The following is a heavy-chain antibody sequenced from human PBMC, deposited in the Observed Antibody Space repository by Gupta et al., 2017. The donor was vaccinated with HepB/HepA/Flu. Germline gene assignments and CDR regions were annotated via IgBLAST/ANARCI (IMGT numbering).Heavy chain of an antibody. D-gene: IGHD6-19*01. J-gene: IGHJ5*02. V-gene: IGHV2-26*01. Sequence: QVTLKESGPVLVKPTESLTLTCTVHGYSHSNARMGVSWIRQPPGKALEWLAHILSNDEKSYSTSLKSRLTISKDTSKSQVVPTMTNMDPVDAATYYCARISYSRGWYGGHWFDPWGQGTLVTVAS. CDR3: ARISYSRGWYGGHWFDP. CDR2: ILSNDEK. CDR1: GYSHSNARMG.